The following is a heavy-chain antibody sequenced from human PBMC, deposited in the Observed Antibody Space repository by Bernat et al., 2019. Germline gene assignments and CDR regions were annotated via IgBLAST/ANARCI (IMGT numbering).Heavy chain of an antibody. V-gene: IGHV4-31*03. D-gene: IGHD3-16*02. CDR3: AKGDHLGELSH. Sequence: QLQLQESGPRLVEPSQTLSLACTVTGASIAGGSYHWSWVRQYPGNGLEWIGFVSTSGSTSYNPSLKSRLSISLETSKNQFSVSLTSVTAADTAVYYCAKGDHLGELSHWGQGALVTVSS. CDR2: VSTSGST. J-gene: IGHJ4*02. CDR1: GASIAGGSYH.